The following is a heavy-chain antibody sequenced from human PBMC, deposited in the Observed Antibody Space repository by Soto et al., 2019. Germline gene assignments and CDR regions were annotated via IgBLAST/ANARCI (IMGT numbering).Heavy chain of an antibody. J-gene: IGHJ4*02. CDR1: GFTFSSYA. CDR3: AKGGMIVVVITYYFDY. D-gene: IGHD3-22*01. CDR2: ISGSGGST. Sequence: PGGSLRLSCAASGFTFSSYAMSWVRQAPGKGLEWVSAISGSGGSTYYADSVKGRFTISRDNSKNTLYLQMNSLRAEDTAVYYCAKGGMIVVVITYYFDYWGQGTLVTVSS. V-gene: IGHV3-23*01.